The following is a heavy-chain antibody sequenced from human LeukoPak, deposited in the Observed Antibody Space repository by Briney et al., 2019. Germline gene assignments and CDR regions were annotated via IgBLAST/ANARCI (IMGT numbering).Heavy chain of an antibody. Sequence: SETLSLTCTVSGGSISSYYWSWIRQPPGKGLEWIGYIYYSGSTNYNPSLKSRVTISVDTSKNQFSLKLSSVTAADTAVYYCAKASGSGCYGCFDYWGQGTLVTVSS. J-gene: IGHJ4*02. D-gene: IGHD6-19*01. CDR3: AKASGSGCYGCFDY. CDR2: IYYSGST. V-gene: IGHV4-59*08. CDR1: GGSISSYY.